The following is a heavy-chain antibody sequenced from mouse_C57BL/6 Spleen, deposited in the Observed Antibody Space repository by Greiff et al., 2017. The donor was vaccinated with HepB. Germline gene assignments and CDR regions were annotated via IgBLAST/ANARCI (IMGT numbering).Heavy chain of an antibody. CDR1: GYSFTGYY. CDR2: INPSTGGT. CDR3: VYDGYYGAMDY. J-gene: IGHJ4*01. V-gene: IGHV1-42*01. D-gene: IGHD2-3*01. Sequence: VQLQQSGPELVKPGASVKISCKASGYSFTGYYMNWVKQSPEKSLEWIGEINPSTGGTTYNQKFKAKATLTVDKSSSTAYMQLKSLTSEDSAVYYCVYDGYYGAMDYWGQGTSVTVSS.